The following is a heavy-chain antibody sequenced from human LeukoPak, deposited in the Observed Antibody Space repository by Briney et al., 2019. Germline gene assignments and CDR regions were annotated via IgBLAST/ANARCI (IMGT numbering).Heavy chain of an antibody. CDR1: GGSISTYY. CDR3: ARESYRWYVHNYYYYGMDV. Sequence: PSETLSLTCTVSGGSISTYYWSWIRQPAGKGLEWIGRIYTSGSTNYNPSLKSRVTMSVDTSKNQFSLKLSSVTAADTAVYCCARESYRWYVHNYYYYGMDVWGQGTTVTVSS. D-gene: IGHD6-13*01. V-gene: IGHV4-4*07. CDR2: IYTSGST. J-gene: IGHJ6*02.